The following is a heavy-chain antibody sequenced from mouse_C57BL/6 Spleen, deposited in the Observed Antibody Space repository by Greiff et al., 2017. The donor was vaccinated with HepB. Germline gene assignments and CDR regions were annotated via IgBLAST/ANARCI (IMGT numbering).Heavy chain of an antibody. CDR2: IDPSDSYT. CDR3: ARWTDWEGIDY. D-gene: IGHD4-1*01. J-gene: IGHJ2*01. V-gene: IGHV1-69*01. Sequence: QVQLQQPGAELVMPGASVKLSCKASGYTFTSYWMHWVKQRPGQGLEWIGEIDPSDSYTNYNQKFKGKSTLTVDKSSSTAYMQLSSLTSEDSAFYYCARWTDWEGIDYWGQGTTLTVSS. CDR1: GYTFTSYW.